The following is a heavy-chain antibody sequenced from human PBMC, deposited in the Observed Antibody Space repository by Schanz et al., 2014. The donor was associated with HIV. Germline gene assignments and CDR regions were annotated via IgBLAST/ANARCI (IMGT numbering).Heavy chain of an antibody. CDR1: GFTFSRYW. CDR3: SKMARSVAANXXLDY. Sequence: EVQLVESGGGLVQPGGSLRLSCAASGFTFSRYWMTWVRQAPGKGLEWVANIKEDGIEKYYVDSVKGRFTISRDNAKNFLYLQMDSLRAEDTAVYYCSKMARSVAANXXLDYWGQGTLVTVSS. J-gene: IGHJ4*02. V-gene: IGHV3-7*03. CDR2: IKEDGIEK. D-gene: IGHD6-19*01.